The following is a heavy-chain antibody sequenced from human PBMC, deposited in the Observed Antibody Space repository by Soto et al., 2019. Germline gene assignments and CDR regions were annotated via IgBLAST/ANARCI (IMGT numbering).Heavy chain of an antibody. J-gene: IGHJ6*03. V-gene: IGHV4-59*12. CDR1: GGSLNSYY. CDR2: IFYIGGA. Sequence: SETLSLTCTVSGGSLNSYYWSWIRQPPGKGLEWIGYIFYIGGADYNPSLKSRVTVSVDTSKNQFSLELSSVTAADTAVYYCARDQGYYLVRQGYMDAWGKGTTVTVPS. D-gene: IGHD3-22*01. CDR3: ARDQGYYLVRQGYMDA.